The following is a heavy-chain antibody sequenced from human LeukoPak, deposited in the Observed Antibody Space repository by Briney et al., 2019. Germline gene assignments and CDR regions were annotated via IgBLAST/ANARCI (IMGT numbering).Heavy chain of an antibody. D-gene: IGHD6-6*01. Sequence: GASVKVCCKASGYTFISYYMHWVRQAPGQGLEWMGIINPSGGSTSYAQKFQGRVTMTRDTSTSTVYMELSSLRSEDTAVYYCARAAARRFDYWGQGTLVTVSS. J-gene: IGHJ4*02. CDR1: GYTFISYY. V-gene: IGHV1-46*01. CDR3: ARAAARRFDY. CDR2: INPSGGST.